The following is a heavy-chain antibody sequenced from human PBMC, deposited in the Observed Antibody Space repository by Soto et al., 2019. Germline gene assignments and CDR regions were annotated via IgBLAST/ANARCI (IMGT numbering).Heavy chain of an antibody. V-gene: IGHV3-48*03. CDR1: GFTFSTYE. Sequence: EVQLVESGGGLVQPGGSLRLSCAASGFTFSTYEFNWVRQAPGRGLEWISYISVSGNIIKYADPVKGRFTISRDNAESSLHLHMSSLRVDDTAVYFCVRDTMRASAAASLDYWGQGTQVIVSS. J-gene: IGHJ4*02. CDR3: VRDTMRASAAASLDY. D-gene: IGHD6-13*01. CDR2: ISVSGNII.